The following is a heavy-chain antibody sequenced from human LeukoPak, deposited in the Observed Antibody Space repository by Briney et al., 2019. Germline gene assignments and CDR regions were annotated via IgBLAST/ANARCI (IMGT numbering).Heavy chain of an antibody. Sequence: GGSLRLSCAASGFSFSSYNMDWVRQIPGKGLEWISSITTSSTYTFYADSVKGRFTISRDNARNSLYLQMNSLRVEDTAVYYCARDPYSGTYGNTYYYYMDVWGKGTTVTISS. D-gene: IGHD1-26*01. CDR2: ITTSSTYT. V-gene: IGHV3-21*01. CDR1: GFSFSSYN. J-gene: IGHJ6*03. CDR3: ARDPYSGTYGNTYYYYMDV.